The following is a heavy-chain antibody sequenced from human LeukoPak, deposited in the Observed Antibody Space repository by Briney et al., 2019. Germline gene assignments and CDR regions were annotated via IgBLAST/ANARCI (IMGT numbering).Heavy chain of an antibody. V-gene: IGHV3-9*01. CDR2: ISWNSDST. D-gene: IGHD6-19*01. CDR3: AKPKTTSSGWYFFDT. CDR1: GFTFDDYA. Sequence: PGGSLGLSCAASGFTFDDYAMHWVRQAPGKGLEWVSGISWNSDSTGYADSVKGRFTISRDNAKNSLSLQMHSLRPEDTALYYCAKPKTTSSGWYFFDTWGQGTLVTVSS. J-gene: IGHJ4*02.